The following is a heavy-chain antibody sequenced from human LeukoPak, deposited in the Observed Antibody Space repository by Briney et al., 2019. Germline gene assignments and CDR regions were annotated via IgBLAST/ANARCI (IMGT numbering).Heavy chain of an antibody. CDR2: IYTTGST. J-gene: IGHJ4*02. CDR3: ARDVRGWSGFDY. Sequence: SGTLSLTCSVSGGSISSYYWSWIRQPAGKGLEWIGRIYTTGSTDYNPPLKSRVTMSVDTSKNQFSLNLSSVTAADTAVYYCARDVRGWSGFDYWGQGTLVTVSS. D-gene: IGHD3-3*01. V-gene: IGHV4-4*07. CDR1: GGSISSYY.